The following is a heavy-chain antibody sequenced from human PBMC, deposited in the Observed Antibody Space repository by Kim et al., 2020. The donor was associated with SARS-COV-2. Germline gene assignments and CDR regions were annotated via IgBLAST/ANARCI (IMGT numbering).Heavy chain of an antibody. V-gene: IGHV4-34*01. CDR3: ARGEGFYDFWSGYYG. D-gene: IGHD3-3*01. J-gene: IGHJ4*02. Sequence: KPSLKSRVTISVDTSKNQFSLKLSSVTAADTAVYYCARGEGFYDFWSGYYGWGQGTLVTVSS.